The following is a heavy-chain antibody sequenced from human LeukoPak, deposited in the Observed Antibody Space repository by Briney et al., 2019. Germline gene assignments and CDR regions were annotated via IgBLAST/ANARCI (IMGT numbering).Heavy chain of an antibody. Sequence: GGSLRLSCAASGFTFSNYDMSWVRQAPGKGLEGVSGISGSGGSTYHADSVKGRFTISRDNSKNTLYLQMNSLRAEDTAVYYCAKELDSSGYFDYWGQGTLVTVSS. CDR3: AKELDSSGYFDY. CDR2: ISGSGGST. J-gene: IGHJ4*02. V-gene: IGHV3-23*01. D-gene: IGHD3-22*01. CDR1: GFTFSNYD.